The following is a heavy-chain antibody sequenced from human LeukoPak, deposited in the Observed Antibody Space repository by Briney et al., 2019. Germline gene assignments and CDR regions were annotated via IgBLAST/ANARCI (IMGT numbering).Heavy chain of an antibody. CDR1: GGSFSNGNYY. D-gene: IGHD5-12*01. CDR3: ARDRVGGYDYAYFDL. CDR2: LYYSGST. Sequence: SETLSLTCTVSGGSFSNGNYYWSWLRQPPGKGLEWLGYLYYSGSTNYNPSLKSRVTISIDTSKNQFSLKLSSVTAADTAVYYCARDRVGGYDYAYFDLWGRGTLVTVSS. J-gene: IGHJ2*01. V-gene: IGHV4-61*01.